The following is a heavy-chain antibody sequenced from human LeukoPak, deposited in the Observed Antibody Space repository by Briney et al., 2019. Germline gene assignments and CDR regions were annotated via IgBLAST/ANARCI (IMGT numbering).Heavy chain of an antibody. CDR1: GFSFNSYG. CDR3: VKNLDTSPGFFDY. D-gene: IGHD5-18*01. J-gene: IGHJ4*03. V-gene: IGHV3-30*02. CDR2: IRSDGGYK. Sequence: GSLRLSFAAAGFSFNSYGIHWVRQSPEKGLGGGAIIRSDGGYKDYLESVEGRFTISRDNSKTMLYLEMNALRPEDTAVYYCVKNLDTSPGFFDYWGHGSLVTVSS.